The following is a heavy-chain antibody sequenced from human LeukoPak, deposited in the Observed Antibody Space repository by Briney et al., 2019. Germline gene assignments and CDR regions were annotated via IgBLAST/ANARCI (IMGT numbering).Heavy chain of an antibody. V-gene: IGHV3-73*01. Sequence: GGSLRLSCAASGYTFSDFAIHWVRQASGKGLEGVGRIRSKAKSYETSYAASVKGRFTISRDDLKNTAYLQMNSLKNEDTALYYCTRPTDTEGDYWGQGTLVTVSS. CDR2: IRSKAKSYET. CDR1: GYTFSDFA. J-gene: IGHJ4*02. D-gene: IGHD5-18*01. CDR3: TRPTDTEGDY.